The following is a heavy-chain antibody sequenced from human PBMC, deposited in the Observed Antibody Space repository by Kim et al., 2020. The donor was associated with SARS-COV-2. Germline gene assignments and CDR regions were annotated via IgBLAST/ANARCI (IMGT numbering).Heavy chain of an antibody. V-gene: IGHV3-7*03. CDR3: ARHLSGWKNFDY. Sequence: GGSLRLSCATSGFSFSSYWVSLVRQAPGKGLEWVANIKPDGSQKHYVDSVEGRFTISRDNGKNSLYLQMNSLRAEDTAVYYCARHLSGWKNFDYWGQGALVTVSS. CDR2: IKPDGSQK. D-gene: IGHD6-19*01. J-gene: IGHJ4*02. CDR1: GFSFSSYW.